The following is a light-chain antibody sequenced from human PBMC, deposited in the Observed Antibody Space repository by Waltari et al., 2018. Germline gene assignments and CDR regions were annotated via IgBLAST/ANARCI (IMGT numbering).Light chain of an antibody. Sequence: DIVMTQSPDSLAVSLGERATINCKSSQSVLYSSNNKNHLAWYKQKPGQPPKLRIYWASTRESGVPDRFSGSGSGTDFTLTISNLQAEDVAVYYCQQYNTIPLTFGGGTKVQIK. CDR2: WAS. CDR1: QSVLYSSNNKNH. V-gene: IGKV4-1*01. CDR3: QQYNTIPLT. J-gene: IGKJ4*01.